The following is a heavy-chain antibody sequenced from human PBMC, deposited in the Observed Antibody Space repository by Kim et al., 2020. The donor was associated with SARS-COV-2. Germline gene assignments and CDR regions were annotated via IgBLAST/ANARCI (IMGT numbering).Heavy chain of an antibody. J-gene: IGHJ3*02. D-gene: IGHD6-19*01. CDR1: GFTLSGST. CDR3: ARVNPIAGGWYYAFDI. V-gene: IGHV3-73*01. Sequence: GGSLRLSCAASGFTLSGSTVHWVRQASGKGLEWVGRIRSKANSYATAYAASVKNRFTISRDDSKNTAYLQMNSLKTEDTAVYYCARVNPIAGGWYYAFDIWGQGTMVIVSS. CDR2: IRSKANSYAT.